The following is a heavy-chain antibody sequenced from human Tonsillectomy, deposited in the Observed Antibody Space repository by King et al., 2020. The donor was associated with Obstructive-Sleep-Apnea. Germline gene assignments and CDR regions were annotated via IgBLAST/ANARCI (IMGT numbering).Heavy chain of an antibody. CDR1: GYTFTSYY. J-gene: IGHJ3*02. D-gene: IGHD3-22*01. Sequence: VQLVQSGAEVKKPGASVKVSCKASGYTFTSYYMHWVRQAPGQGLEWMGLINPSGGSTSYAQKFQGRVTMTRDTSTSTVYMELSSLRSEDTAVYYCARDLDRTYYYDSSGYDAFDIWGQGTMVTVSS. V-gene: IGHV1-46*03. CDR2: INPSGGST. CDR3: ARDLDRTYYYDSSGYDAFDI.